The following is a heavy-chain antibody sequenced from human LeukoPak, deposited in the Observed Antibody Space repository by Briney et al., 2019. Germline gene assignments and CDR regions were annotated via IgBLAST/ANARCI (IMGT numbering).Heavy chain of an antibody. CDR3: VAGDWGARDSFDL. Sequence: GGTLRLSPAASGFTLCIFWMSWVRQAPGKGRGGGTNINQDGSQKYYVDPVKRRFTISRDNAKNSFFLQMSSLRAVDTSVYYCVAGDWGARDSFDLWGRGTMVTVSS. CDR1: GFTLCIFW. CDR2: INQDGSQK. J-gene: IGHJ3*01. D-gene: IGHD2-21*02. V-gene: IGHV3-7*01.